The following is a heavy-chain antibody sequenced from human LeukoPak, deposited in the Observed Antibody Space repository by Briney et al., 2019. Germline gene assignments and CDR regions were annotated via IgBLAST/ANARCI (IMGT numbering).Heavy chain of an antibody. CDR1: GFTFSSYE. J-gene: IGHJ6*04. D-gene: IGHD3-10*02. Sequence: GGSLRLSCAASGFTFSSYEMNWVRQAPGKGLEWVLYISSSGSTIYYADSVKGRFTISRDNAKNSLYLQMNSLRAEDTAVYYCAELGITMIGGVWGKGTTVTISS. CDR3: AELGITMIGGV. CDR2: ISSSGSTI. V-gene: IGHV3-48*03.